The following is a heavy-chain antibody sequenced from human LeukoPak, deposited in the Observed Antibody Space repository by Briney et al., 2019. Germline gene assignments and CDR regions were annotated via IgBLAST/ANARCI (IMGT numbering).Heavy chain of an antibody. CDR2: INHSGST. CDR1: GGSFSGYY. CDR3: ARGLRRSGPTTYYYDSSGYFCR. V-gene: IGHV4-34*01. D-gene: IGHD3-22*01. Sequence: SETLSLTCAVYGGSFSGYYWSWIRQPPGKGLEWIGEINHSGSTNYNPSLKSRVTISVDTSKNQFSLKLSSVTAADTAVYYCARGLRRSGPTTYYYDSSGYFCRWGQGTLVTVSS. J-gene: IGHJ4*02.